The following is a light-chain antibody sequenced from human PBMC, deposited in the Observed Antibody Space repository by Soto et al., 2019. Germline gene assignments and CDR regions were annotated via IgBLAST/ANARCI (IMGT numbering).Light chain of an antibody. V-gene: IGKV2-28*01. CDR3: QKYNSAPPT. CDR2: LGS. CDR1: QSLLHSNGNNY. J-gene: IGKJ1*01. Sequence: DIVMTQSPLSLPVTPGEPASISCRSSQSLLHSNGNNYLDWYLQKPGQSPQLLIYLGSNRASGVPDRFSGSGSGTDFTLTISSLQPEDVATYYCQKYNSAPPTFGQGTKVEIK.